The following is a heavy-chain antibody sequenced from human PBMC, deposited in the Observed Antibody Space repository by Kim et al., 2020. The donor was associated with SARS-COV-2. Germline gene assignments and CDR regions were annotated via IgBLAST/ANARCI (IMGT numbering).Heavy chain of an antibody. CDR1: GYSFTSYW. J-gene: IGHJ6*02. CDR3: ATFPYYYDSSGYVDYYYGMDV. CDR2: IYPGDSDT. D-gene: IGHD3-22*01. V-gene: IGHV5-51*01. Sequence: GESLKISCKGSGYSFTSYWIGWVRQMPGKGLEWMGIIYPGDSDTRYSPSFQGQVTISADKSISTAYLQWSSLKASDTAMYYCATFPYYYDSSGYVDYYYGMDVWGQGTTVTVSS.